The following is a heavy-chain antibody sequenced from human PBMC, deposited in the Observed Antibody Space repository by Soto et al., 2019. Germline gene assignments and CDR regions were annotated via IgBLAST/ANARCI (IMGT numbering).Heavy chain of an antibody. CDR3: ATDPLAYCGGDCYREYYFDY. D-gene: IGHD2-21*02. Sequence: GGYLRLSCAASGFTFSNAWMSWVRQAPGKGLEWVGRLKSKTDGGTTDYAAPVKGRVTISRDDSKNTLYLQMNSLKTEDTAVYYCATDPLAYCGGDCYREYYFDYWGQGTLVTVSS. CDR2: LKSKTDGGTT. CDR1: GFTFSNAW. J-gene: IGHJ4*02. V-gene: IGHV3-15*01.